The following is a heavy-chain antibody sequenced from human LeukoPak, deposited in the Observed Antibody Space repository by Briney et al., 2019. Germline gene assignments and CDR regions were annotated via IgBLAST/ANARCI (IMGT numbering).Heavy chain of an antibody. CDR3: TRLGDGDSFDY. CDR1: GCDFTTYW. Sequence: GESLQISSKGSGCDFTTYWIGWGRTMTGRGRGWMGIIYPGDSGTRYSPSFQGQVTISADKSISTAYLQWSSLKASDTAMYYCTRLGDGDSFDYWGQGTLVTVSS. CDR2: IYPGDSGT. D-gene: IGHD3-10*01. V-gene: IGHV5-51*01. J-gene: IGHJ4*02.